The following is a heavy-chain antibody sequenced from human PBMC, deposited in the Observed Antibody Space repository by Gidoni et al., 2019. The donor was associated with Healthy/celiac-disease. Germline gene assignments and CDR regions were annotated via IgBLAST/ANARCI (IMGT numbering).Heavy chain of an antibody. D-gene: IGHD3-22*01. V-gene: IGHV3-21*01. J-gene: IGHJ4*02. CDR1: GFTFSSYS. CDR2: ISSSSSYI. CDR3: AREIYYYDSSGSEDY. Sequence: EVQLVESGGGLVKPGGSLRLSCAASGFTFSSYSMNWVRQAPGKGLEWVSSISSSSSYIYYADSVKGRFTISRDNAKNSLYLQMNSLRAEDTAVYYCAREIYYYDSSGSEDYWGQGTLVTVSS.